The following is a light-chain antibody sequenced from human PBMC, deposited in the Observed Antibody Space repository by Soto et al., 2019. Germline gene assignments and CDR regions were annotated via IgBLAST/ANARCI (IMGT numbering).Light chain of an antibody. J-gene: IGKJ1*01. Sequence: EIVLTQSPATLSLSPGERATLSCRASQSVSSYLAWYQQKPGQAPRLLMYDTSNRATGIPARFSGSGSGTDFTLTISRLEPEDFAVYYCQQRSNFLWTFGQGTKVEIK. CDR3: QQRSNFLWT. V-gene: IGKV3-11*01. CDR1: QSVSSY. CDR2: DTS.